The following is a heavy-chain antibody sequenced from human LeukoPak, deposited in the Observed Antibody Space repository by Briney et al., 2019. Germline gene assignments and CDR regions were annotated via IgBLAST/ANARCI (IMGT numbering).Heavy chain of an antibody. J-gene: IGHJ3*02. CDR1: GGSFSGYY. CDR2: INHSGST. Sequence: SETLSLTCAVYGGSFSGYYWSWIRQPPGKGLEWIGEINHSGSTNYNPSLKSRVTISVDTSKNQFSLKLSSVTAADTAVYYCARDRNYHDSRGDAFDIWGQGTMVTVSS. V-gene: IGHV4-34*01. D-gene: IGHD3-22*01. CDR3: ARDRNYHDSRGDAFDI.